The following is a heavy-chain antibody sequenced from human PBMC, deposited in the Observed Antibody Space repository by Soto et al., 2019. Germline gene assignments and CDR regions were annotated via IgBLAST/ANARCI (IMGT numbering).Heavy chain of an antibody. J-gene: IGHJ3*02. CDR1: GYTFTSYG. CDR3: ARDLSTVAAPPEPDAFDI. Sequence: GASVKVSCKASGYTFTSYGISWVRQAPGQGLEWMGWISAYNGNTNYAQKLQGRVTMTTDTSTSTAYMELRSLRSDDTAVYYCARDLSTVAAPPEPDAFDIWGQGTMVTVS. V-gene: IGHV1-18*01. CDR2: ISAYNGNT. D-gene: IGHD2-15*01.